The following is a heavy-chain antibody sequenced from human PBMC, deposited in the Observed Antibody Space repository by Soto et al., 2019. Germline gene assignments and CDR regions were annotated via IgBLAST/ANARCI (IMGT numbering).Heavy chain of an antibody. CDR1: GYTFSTYF. CDR3: ARDYYDGTGYSGYYYYGMDV. D-gene: IGHD3-22*01. Sequence: ASVKVSCKASGYTFSTYFVHWVRQAPGQGLEWMGIINPSGGSTSYAQKFQGRVTMTRDTSTSTVYMELSSLRSEDTAVYYCARDYYDGTGYSGYYYYGMDVWGQGTTVTVSS. J-gene: IGHJ6*02. V-gene: IGHV1-46*01. CDR2: INPSGGST.